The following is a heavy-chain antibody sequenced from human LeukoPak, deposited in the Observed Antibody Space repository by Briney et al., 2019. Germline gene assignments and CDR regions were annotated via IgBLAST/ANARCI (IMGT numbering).Heavy chain of an antibody. J-gene: IGHJ6*02. V-gene: IGHV2-5*01. CDR2: IFWNDDK. CDR1: GFSLSTSGVG. D-gene: IGHD3-3*01. Sequence: SGPTLVKPTQTLTLTCSFSGFSLSTSGVGVSWIRQPPGKALEWLALIFWNDDKRYSPSLKSRLTITKDTSNSQVVLTMTNMDPVDSGTYYCGHSKDFWSGYQASYNGMDVWGQGSTVTVSS. CDR3: GHSKDFWSGYQASYNGMDV.